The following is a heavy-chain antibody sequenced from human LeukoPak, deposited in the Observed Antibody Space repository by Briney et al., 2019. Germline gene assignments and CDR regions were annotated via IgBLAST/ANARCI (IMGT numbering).Heavy chain of an antibody. D-gene: IGHD1-26*01. CDR3: ARDRGGSYLLD. V-gene: IGHV4-59*12. Sequence: SETLSLTCTVSGGSISSYYWSWIRQPPGKGLEWIGYIYYSGSTNYNPSLKSRVTISVDTSKNQFSLKLSSVTAADTAVYYCARDRGGSYLLDWGQGTLVTVSS. CDR1: GGSISSYY. J-gene: IGHJ4*02. CDR2: IYYSGST.